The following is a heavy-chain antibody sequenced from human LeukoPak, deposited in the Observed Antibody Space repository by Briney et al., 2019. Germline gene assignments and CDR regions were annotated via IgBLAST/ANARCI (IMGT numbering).Heavy chain of an antibody. V-gene: IGHV4-59*01. J-gene: IGHJ4*02. CDR3: AGHDYRDYPFDY. D-gene: IGHD4-17*01. Sequence: PSETLSLTCTVSGGSISSYYWSWIRQPPGKGLEWIGYIYYSGSTNYNPSLKSGVTISVDTPKNQFSLKLSSVTAADTAVYYCAGHDYRDYPFDYWGQGTLVTVSS. CDR1: GGSISSYY. CDR2: IYYSGST.